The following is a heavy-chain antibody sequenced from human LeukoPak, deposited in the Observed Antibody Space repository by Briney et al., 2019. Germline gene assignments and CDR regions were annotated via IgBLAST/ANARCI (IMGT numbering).Heavy chain of an antibody. Sequence: PGGSLRLSCAASVFTFSNFWVHWVRQAPGKGLVWVSRISTDGSSTAYADSVKGRFTISRDNAKNTLYLQMNSLRAEDTAVYYCARGSGNQYFQHWGQGTLVTVSS. D-gene: IGHD4-23*01. CDR3: ARGSGNQYFQH. CDR1: VFTFSNFW. V-gene: IGHV3-74*01. CDR2: ISTDGSST. J-gene: IGHJ1*01.